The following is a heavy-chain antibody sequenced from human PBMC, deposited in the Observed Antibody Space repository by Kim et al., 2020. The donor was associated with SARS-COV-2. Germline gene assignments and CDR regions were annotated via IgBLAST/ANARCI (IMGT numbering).Heavy chain of an antibody. CDR2: INPNSGGT. CDR1: GYTFTGYY. V-gene: IGHV1-2*04. CDR3: ARATDDSRFQFDY. Sequence: ASVKVSCKASGYTFTGYYMHWVRQAPGQGLEWMGWINPNSGGTNYAQKFQGWVTMTRDTSISTAYMELSRLRSDDTAVYYCARATDDSRFQFDYWGQGTLVTVSS. J-gene: IGHJ4*02. D-gene: IGHD3-22*01.